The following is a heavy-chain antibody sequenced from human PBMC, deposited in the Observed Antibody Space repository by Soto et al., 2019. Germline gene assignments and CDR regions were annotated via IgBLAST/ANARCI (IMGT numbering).Heavy chain of an antibody. D-gene: IGHD1-26*01. CDR1: GGSISSGGYS. Sequence: QLQLQESGSGLVKPSQTLSLTCAVSGGSISSGGYSWSWLRQPPGKGLEWIGYIFHSGSTYYNPSLKSRVTISVDGSTNHFSLELSSMTPADTAVYYCAREGGSGGPDWYFNVWGRATLVTVSS. CDR2: IFHSGST. J-gene: IGHJ2*01. CDR3: AREGGSGGPDWYFNV. V-gene: IGHV4-30-2*01.